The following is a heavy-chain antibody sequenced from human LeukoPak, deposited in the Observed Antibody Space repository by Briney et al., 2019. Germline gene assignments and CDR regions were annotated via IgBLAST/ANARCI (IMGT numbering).Heavy chain of an antibody. J-gene: IGHJ4*02. CDR3: AKTQNNDYGDYVCFDY. CDR1: SGSISTSNYY. D-gene: IGHD4-17*01. CDR2: IFYSGST. Sequence: SETLSLTCTVSSGSISTSNYYWGWVRQPPGKALEWIGNIFYSGSTYYSPSLKSRVTISLDTSRNQFSLKLSSVTAADTAVYYCAKTQNNDYGDYVCFDYWGQGTLVTVSS. V-gene: IGHV4-39*01.